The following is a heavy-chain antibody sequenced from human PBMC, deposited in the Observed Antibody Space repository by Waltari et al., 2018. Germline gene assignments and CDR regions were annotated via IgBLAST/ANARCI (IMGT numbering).Heavy chain of an antibody. CDR1: GFSLSTSGVG. CDR2: IYWNDDK. D-gene: IGHD6-13*01. Sequence: QITLKESGPTLVKPTQTLTLTCTFSGFSLSTSGVGVGWIRQPPGKALEWLALIYWNDDKRYSPSLKSRLTITKDTSKNQVVLTMTNMDPVDTATYYCAHTVAITKQTTAPRRIAAAGSHFDYWGQGTLVTVSS. CDR3: AHTVAITKQTTAPRRIAAAGSHFDY. J-gene: IGHJ4*02. V-gene: IGHV2-5*01.